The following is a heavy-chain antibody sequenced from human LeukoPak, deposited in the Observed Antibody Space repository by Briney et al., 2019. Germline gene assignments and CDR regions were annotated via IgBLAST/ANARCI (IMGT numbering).Heavy chain of an antibody. CDR3: ARYDFWTGSSTVGAMDV. J-gene: IGHJ6*02. CDR1: GGSISDCY. Sequence: SETLSLTCTVSGGSISDCYWNWIRQPPGKGLEWIGNVHYSGSTNYNPSLKSRLTISVDTSKNQFSLKLTSVTASDTAVYFCARYDFWTGSSTVGAMDVWGQGTTVTVSS. CDR2: VHYSGST. D-gene: IGHD3-3*01. V-gene: IGHV4-59*01.